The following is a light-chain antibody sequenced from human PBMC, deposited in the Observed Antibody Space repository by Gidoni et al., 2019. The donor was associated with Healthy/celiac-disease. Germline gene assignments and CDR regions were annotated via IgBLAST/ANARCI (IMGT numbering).Light chain of an antibody. CDR3: QQYNNSPVT. CDR1: QSVSSN. CDR2: GAS. V-gene: IGKV3-15*01. J-gene: IGKJ3*01. Sequence: EIVMTQSPATLSVSPGERATLSCRASQSVSSNLAWYQQKPGQAPRLLIYGASTRATGIPARCSGSGSGTEFTLTISSLQSEDFAVYYCQQYNNSPVTFGPGTKVDIK.